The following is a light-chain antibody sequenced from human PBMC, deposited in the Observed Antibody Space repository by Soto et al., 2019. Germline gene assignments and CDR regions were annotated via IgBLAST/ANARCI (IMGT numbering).Light chain of an antibody. V-gene: IGKV3-20*01. J-gene: IGKJ4*01. CDR3: QQYVDSPLT. Sequence: EHVLTQSPGTLSLSPGERATLSCRASQTVSGSYVAWYQQKPGQTPRLLIYGASSRATGIPDRFSGSGSGTDFTLTISRLEPEDFAVYHCQQYVDSPLTGGGGTKVDIK. CDR2: GAS. CDR1: QTVSGSY.